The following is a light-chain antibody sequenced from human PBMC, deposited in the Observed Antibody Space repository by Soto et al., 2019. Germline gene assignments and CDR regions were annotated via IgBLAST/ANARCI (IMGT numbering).Light chain of an antibody. Sequence: DIQMTQSPSSLSASVGDRVTITCRASQSISSYLNWYQQKPGKAPKLLIYAASSLQSGVPSRFSGSGSGTDFTLTIRSLQPEDFATYYCQQSYSRGTFGQGTKVEIK. CDR2: AAS. J-gene: IGKJ1*01. V-gene: IGKV1-39*01. CDR3: QQSYSRGT. CDR1: QSISSY.